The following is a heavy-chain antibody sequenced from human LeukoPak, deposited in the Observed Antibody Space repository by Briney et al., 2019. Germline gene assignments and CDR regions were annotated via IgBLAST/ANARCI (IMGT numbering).Heavy chain of an antibody. Sequence: GGSLRLSCAASGFTFDDYAMHWVRQAPGKGLEWVSAISGSGGSTYYADSVKGRFTISRDNSKNTLYLQMNSLRAEDTAVYYCAISSIAARPTSIETWGQGTLVTVSS. J-gene: IGHJ5*02. CDR1: GFTFDDYA. D-gene: IGHD6-6*01. V-gene: IGHV3-23*01. CDR2: ISGSGGST. CDR3: AISSIAARPTSIET.